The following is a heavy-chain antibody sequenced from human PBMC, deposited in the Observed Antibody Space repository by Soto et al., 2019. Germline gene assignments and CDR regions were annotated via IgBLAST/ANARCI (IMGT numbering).Heavy chain of an antibody. Sequence: PGGSLRLSCRVSGFTFNNSGMHWVRQAPGKGLEWMAVISYDGSEKHYADSMKGRLTISRDNSKDTLHLQVNSLRAEDTAIYFCVKDRVPGAYGHYYGMDVWGQGTTVTVSS. V-gene: IGHV3-30*18. J-gene: IGHJ6*02. CDR2: ISYDGSEK. CDR1: GFTFNNSG. D-gene: IGHD5-12*01. CDR3: VKDRVPGAYGHYYGMDV.